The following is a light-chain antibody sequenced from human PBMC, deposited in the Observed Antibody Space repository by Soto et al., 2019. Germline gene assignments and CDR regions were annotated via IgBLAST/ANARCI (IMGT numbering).Light chain of an antibody. V-gene: IGKV3-20*01. Sequence: EIVLTQSPGTLSLSPGERATLSCRASQSVSSSYLAWYQQKTGQAPRLLIYGASSRATGIPDRFSGSGSGADFTLTISRLEPEDFAVYSCQQYGSSPVYTFGQGTKLEIK. CDR1: QSVSSSY. CDR2: GAS. J-gene: IGKJ2*01. CDR3: QQYGSSPVYT.